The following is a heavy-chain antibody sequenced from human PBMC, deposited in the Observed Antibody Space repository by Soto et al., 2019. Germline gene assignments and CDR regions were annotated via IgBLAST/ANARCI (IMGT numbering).Heavy chain of an antibody. D-gene: IGHD3-10*01. V-gene: IGHV3-23*01. CDR1: GFIFSAYF. CDR3: AREDGGGPFDY. Sequence: LRLSCEASGFIFSAYFMTWVRQAPGKGLEWVSGISGPGSDTDYADSVKGRFTISRDNSKNTLFLQMSSLRVEDTAVYYCAREDGGGPFDYWSQGTLVTVSS. J-gene: IGHJ4*02. CDR2: ISGPGSDT.